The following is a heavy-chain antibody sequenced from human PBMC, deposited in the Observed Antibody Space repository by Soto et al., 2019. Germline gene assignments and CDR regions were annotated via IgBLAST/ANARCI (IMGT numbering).Heavy chain of an antibody. CDR2: ISYDGSNK. CDR1: GFTFSSYA. Sequence: GGSLRLSCAASGFTFSSYAMHWVRQAPGKGLEWVAVISYDGSNKYYADSVKGRFTISRDNSKNTLYLQMNSLRAEDTAVYYCARGADIVVVVAATPVDYWGQGTLVTVSS. J-gene: IGHJ4*02. CDR3: ARGADIVVVVAATPVDY. D-gene: IGHD2-15*01. V-gene: IGHV3-30-3*01.